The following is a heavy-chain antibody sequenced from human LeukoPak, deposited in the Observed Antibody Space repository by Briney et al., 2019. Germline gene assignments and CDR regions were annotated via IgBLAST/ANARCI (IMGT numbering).Heavy chain of an antibody. CDR3: ARIAAAEGGWFDP. CDR2: IYSSGST. V-gene: IGHV4-4*08. CDR1: GGSISTYY. D-gene: IGHD6-13*01. J-gene: IGHJ5*02. Sequence: SETLSLTCTVSGGSISTYYWSWIRQPPGKGLEWIGYIYSSGSTKYNPSLESRVTISVDTSKNQFSLKLSSVTAAGTAVYYCARIAAAEGGWFDPWGQGTLVTVSS.